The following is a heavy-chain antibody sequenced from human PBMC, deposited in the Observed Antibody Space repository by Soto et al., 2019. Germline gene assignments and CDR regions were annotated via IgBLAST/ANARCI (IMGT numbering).Heavy chain of an antibody. V-gene: IGHV4-31*03. CDR2: IYYSGST. CDR1: GGSISSGGYY. CDR3: ARAAHYSSPFRWFDP. Sequence: QVQLQESGPGLVKPSQTLSLTCTVSGGSISSGGYYWSWIRQHPGKGLEWIGYIYYSGSTYYNPSLTSRVTISVDTSKNQFSLKLSSVTAADTAMYYCARAAHYSSPFRWFDPWGQGTLVTVSS. J-gene: IGHJ5*02. D-gene: IGHD6-13*01.